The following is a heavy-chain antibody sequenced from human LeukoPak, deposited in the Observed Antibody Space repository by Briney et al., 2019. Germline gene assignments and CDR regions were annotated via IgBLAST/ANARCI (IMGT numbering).Heavy chain of an antibody. V-gene: IGHV3-30*02. CDR1: GFTFSTYG. J-gene: IGHJ4*02. CDR3: ASRRVVSPYCFDY. D-gene: IGHD3-22*01. CDR2: IRYDESNK. Sequence: PGGSLRLSCAASGFTFSTYGMHWVRQAPGKGLEWVALIRYDESNKYYADSVKGRFTISRDNSKSTLYPQMNSLRAEDTAVYYCASRRVVSPYCFDYWGQGTLVTVSS.